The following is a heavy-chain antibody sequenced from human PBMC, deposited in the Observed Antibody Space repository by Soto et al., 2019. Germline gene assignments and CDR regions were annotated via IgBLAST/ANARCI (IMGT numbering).Heavy chain of an antibody. D-gene: IGHD3-10*01. Sequence: SETLSLTCTVSGGSISSGGYYWSWIRQHPGKGLEWIGYIYYSGSTYYNPSLKSRVTISVDTSKNQFSLKLSSVTAADTAVYYCARGRGVSSPLDYWGQGTLVTVSS. CDR3: ARGRGVSSPLDY. CDR2: IYYSGST. CDR1: GGSISSGGYY. J-gene: IGHJ4*02. V-gene: IGHV4-31*03.